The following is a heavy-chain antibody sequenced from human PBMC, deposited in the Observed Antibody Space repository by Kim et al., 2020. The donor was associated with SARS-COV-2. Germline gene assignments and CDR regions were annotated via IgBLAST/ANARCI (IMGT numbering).Heavy chain of an antibody. J-gene: IGHJ4*02. CDR3: ARTGVGSSPFDS. D-gene: IGHD1-26*01. V-gene: IGHV3-74*01. Sequence: RYSESVKGRISMSRDNASNTLCRHMNSLRVEETAVYYCARTGVGSSPFDSWGQGTLVTVSS.